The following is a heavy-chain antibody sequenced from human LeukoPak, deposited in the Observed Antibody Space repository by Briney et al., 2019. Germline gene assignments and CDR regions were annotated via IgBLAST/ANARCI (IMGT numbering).Heavy chain of an antibody. D-gene: IGHD5-24*01. V-gene: IGHV3-21*01. CDR3: ARDHRRDGYTPGY. CDR2: ISSSSYI. CDR1: GFTFSSYS. J-gene: IGHJ4*02. Sequence: GGSLRLSCAASGFTFSSYSMNWVRQAPGKGLEWVSSISSSSYIYYADSVMGRFTISRDNAKNSLYLQMNSLRAEDTAVYYCARDHRRDGYTPGYWGQGTLVTVSS.